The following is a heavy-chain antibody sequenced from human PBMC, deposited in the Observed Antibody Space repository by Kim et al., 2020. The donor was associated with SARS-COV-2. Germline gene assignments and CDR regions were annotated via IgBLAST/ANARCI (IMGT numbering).Heavy chain of an antibody. Sequence: GGSLRLSCAASGFTFSGSAMHWVRQASGKGLEWVCRIRSRPNSYSTADAAPGRGRITISRDDSKNTPYLQMNNLKTEDTSVCYCARVPWTTLAFLDAFG. D-gene: IGHD3-3*02. V-gene: IGHV3-73*01. CDR2: IRSRPNSYST. CDR1: GFTFSGSA. J-gene: IGHJ3*02. CDR3: ARVPWTTLAFLDAFG.